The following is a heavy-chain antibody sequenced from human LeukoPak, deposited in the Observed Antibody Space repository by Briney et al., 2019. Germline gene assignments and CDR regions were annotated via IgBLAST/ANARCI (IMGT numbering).Heavy chain of an antibody. CDR1: GFTFTSYD. J-gene: IGHJ4*02. V-gene: IGHV3-13*01. D-gene: IGHD3-22*01. CDR2: IGPVGDT. CDR3: VRGSGHFDSSGYYVNPLDF. Sequence: GGSLRLSCAASGFTFTSYDMHWVRRRPGKGLEWVSGIGPVGDTYYPGSVKGRFTISRENAKNSLYLQMSSLTAGDTAVYYCVRGSGHFDSSGYYVNPLDFWGQGTLVTVSS.